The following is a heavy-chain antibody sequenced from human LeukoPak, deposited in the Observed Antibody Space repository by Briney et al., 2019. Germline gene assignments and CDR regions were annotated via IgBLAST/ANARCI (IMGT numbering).Heavy chain of an antibody. CDR1: GGSIGTAVYS. Sequence: SETLSLTSAVSGGSIGTAVYSLSWVRQPPGKGLEWIGYIHLSGSTFYNPSLMSRVTMSMDRSKNQYSLKLTSVTAADTAVYYCVRADFLGSGSPAGRLDVWGQGTTVTVSS. CDR2: IHLSGST. V-gene: IGHV4-30-2*01. J-gene: IGHJ6*01. D-gene: IGHD3-10*01. CDR3: VRADFLGSGSPAGRLDV.